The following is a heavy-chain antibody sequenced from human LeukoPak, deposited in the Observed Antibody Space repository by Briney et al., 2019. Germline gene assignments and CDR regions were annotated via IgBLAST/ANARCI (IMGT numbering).Heavy chain of an antibody. CDR1: GFTFSSYA. Sequence: GGSLRLSCAASGFTFSSYAMHWVRQAPGKGLEYVSAISSNGGSTYYANSVKGRFTISRDNSKNTLYLQMGSLRAEDMAVYYCARDWIAAADYWGQGTLVTVSS. V-gene: IGHV3-64*01. D-gene: IGHD6-13*01. CDR2: ISSNGGST. J-gene: IGHJ4*02. CDR3: ARDWIAAADY.